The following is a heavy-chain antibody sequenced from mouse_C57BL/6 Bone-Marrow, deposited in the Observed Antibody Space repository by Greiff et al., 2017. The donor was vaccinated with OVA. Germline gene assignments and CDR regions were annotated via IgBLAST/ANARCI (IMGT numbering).Heavy chain of an antibody. CDR1: GYTFTSYW. V-gene: IGHV1-64*01. Sequence: VQLQQSGAELVKPGASVKLSCKASGYTFTSYWMHWVKQRPGQGLEWIGMIHPNSGSTNYNEKFKSKATLTVDKSSSTAYMQLSSLTSEDSAVYYCAREGTSRIFYAMDYWGQGTSVTVSS. CDR3: AREGTSRIFYAMDY. J-gene: IGHJ4*01. CDR2: IHPNSGST. D-gene: IGHD3-3*01.